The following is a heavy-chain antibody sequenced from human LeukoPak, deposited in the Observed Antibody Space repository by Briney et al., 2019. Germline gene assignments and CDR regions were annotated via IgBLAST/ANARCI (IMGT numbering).Heavy chain of an antibody. D-gene: IGHD3-22*01. J-gene: IGHJ4*02. V-gene: IGHV4-39*01. CDR3: ARSGTYYDSSGYYYGNFDY. CDR1: GGSISSSSYY. CDR2: IYYSGST. Sequence: SETLSLTCTVSGGSISSSSYYWGWIRQPPGKGLEWIGSIYYSGSTYYNPSLKSRVTISVDTSKNQFSLKLSSVTAADTAVYYCARSGTYYDSSGYYYGNFDYWGQGTLVTVSS.